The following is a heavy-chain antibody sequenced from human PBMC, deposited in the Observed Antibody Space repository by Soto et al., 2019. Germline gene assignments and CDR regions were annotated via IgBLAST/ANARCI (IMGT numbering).Heavy chain of an antibody. CDR3: ARVGRLYCSGGSCYSYDY. CDR2: IYYSGST. V-gene: IGHV4-31*03. D-gene: IGHD2-15*01. CDR1: GGSISSGGYY. J-gene: IGHJ4*02. Sequence: SETLSLTCTVSGGSISSGGYYWSWIRQHPGKGLEWIGYIYYSGSTYYNPSLKSRVTISVDTSKNQFSLKLSSVTAADTAVYYCARVGRLYCSGGSCYSYDYWGQGTLVTVSS.